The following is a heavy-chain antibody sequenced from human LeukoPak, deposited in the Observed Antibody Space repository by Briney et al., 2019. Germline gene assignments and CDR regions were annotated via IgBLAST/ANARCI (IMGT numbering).Heavy chain of an antibody. CDR1: GYTFTSYY. J-gene: IGHJ6*02. V-gene: IGHV1-2*02. D-gene: IGHD2-2*01. Sequence: ASVKVSCKASGYTFTSYYMHWVRQAPGQGLEWMGWINPNSGGTNYAQKFQGRVTMTRDTSISTAYMELSRLRSDDTAVYYCAREGVEEYQLLEPSYGMDVWGQGTTVTVSS. CDR2: INPNSGGT. CDR3: AREGVEEYQLLEPSYGMDV.